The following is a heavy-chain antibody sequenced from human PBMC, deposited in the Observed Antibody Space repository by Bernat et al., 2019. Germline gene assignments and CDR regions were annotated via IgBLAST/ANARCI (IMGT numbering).Heavy chain of an antibody. D-gene: IGHD6-13*01. CDR2: IYNDGST. CDR1: KFTFSSYA. V-gene: IGHV3-23*03. Sequence: LLESGGGLVQPGGSLRLSCAPSKFTFSSYAMSWVRRAPGRGLEWVSVIYNDGSTFYADSVKGRFTISRDNSRNMLYLQMNSLRVDDTAVYLCVKALGSAAAAGRFANFDFWGQGTLVTVSS. CDR3: VKALGSAAAAGRFANFDF. J-gene: IGHJ4*02.